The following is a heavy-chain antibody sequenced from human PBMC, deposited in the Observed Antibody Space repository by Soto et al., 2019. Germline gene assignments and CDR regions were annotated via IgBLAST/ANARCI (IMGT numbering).Heavy chain of an antibody. V-gene: IGHV1-18*01. D-gene: IGHD1-1*01. CDR3: ARGRYGDY. CDR2: ISAHNGNT. J-gene: IGHJ4*02. CDR1: GYAFTTYG. Sequence: QVHLVQSGAEVKKPGASVKVSCQGSGYAFTTYGITWVRQAPGQGLEWMGWISAHNGNTNYAQKLQGRVTVTRDTSPSTAYMELRSLRYDDTAVYYWARGRYGDYWGQGALVTVSS.